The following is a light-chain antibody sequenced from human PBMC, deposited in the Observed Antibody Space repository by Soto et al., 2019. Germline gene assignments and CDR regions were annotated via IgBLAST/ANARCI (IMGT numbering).Light chain of an antibody. J-gene: IGKJ4*01. CDR2: DVS. Sequence: DIQVTQSPSTLSASVGDRVTITCRAGQRISRWLGWYQQKPGKAPKLLIDDVSSLESGVPSRFGGSGSGTEFTLTISCLQPDDFATYYCQQYASYSLTFGGGTKVDIK. CDR1: QRISRW. V-gene: IGKV1-5*01. CDR3: QQYASYSLT.